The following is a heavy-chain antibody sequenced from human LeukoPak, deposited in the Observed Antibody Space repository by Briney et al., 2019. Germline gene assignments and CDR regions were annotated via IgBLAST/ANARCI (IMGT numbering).Heavy chain of an antibody. V-gene: IGHV1-2*02. CDR3: ARRPINCIITNCYVDY. CDR1: GYTFTGYY. CDR2: MNPNSGDT. D-gene: IGHD2-2*01. J-gene: IGHJ4*02. Sequence: ASVKVSCKASGYTFTGYYMHWVRQAPGQGLEWMGWMNPNSGDTSYAREFQDRVTMTRDTSLSTAYMELSRLRSDDTAVYLCARRPINCIITNCYVDYWGQGTLVTVSS.